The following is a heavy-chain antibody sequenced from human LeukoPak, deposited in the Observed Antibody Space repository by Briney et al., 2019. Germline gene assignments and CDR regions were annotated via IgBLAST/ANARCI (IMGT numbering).Heavy chain of an antibody. CDR3: ARGWEQQPPCYYYYMDV. V-gene: IGHV3-7*01. D-gene: IGHD6-13*01. CDR1: GFTFSSYW. CDR2: IKQDGSEK. J-gene: IGHJ6*03. Sequence: GGSLRLSCAASGFTFSSYWMSWVRQAPGKGLEWVAHIKQDGSEKYYVDSVKGRFTISRDNAKNSLYLQMNSLRAEDTAVYYCARGWEQQPPCYYYYMDVWGKGTTVTVSS.